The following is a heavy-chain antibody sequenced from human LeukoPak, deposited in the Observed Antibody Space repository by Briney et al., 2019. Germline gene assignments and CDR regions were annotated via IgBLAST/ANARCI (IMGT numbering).Heavy chain of an antibody. CDR2: MNPNSGNT. J-gene: IGHJ6*02. Sequence: APVKVSCKASGYTFTSYDINWVRQATGQGLEWMGWMNPNSGNTGYAQKFQGRVTMTRNTSISTAYMELSSLRSEDTAVYYCARARIAARRSNDYYYGMDVWGQGTTVTVSS. D-gene: IGHD6-6*01. CDR3: ARARIAARRSNDYYYGMDV. CDR1: GYTFTSYD. V-gene: IGHV1-8*01.